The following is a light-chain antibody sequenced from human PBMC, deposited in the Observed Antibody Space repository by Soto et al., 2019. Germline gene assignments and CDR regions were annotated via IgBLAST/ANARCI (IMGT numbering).Light chain of an antibody. J-gene: IGLJ2*01. CDR1: SSDVGVYNY. CDR3: SSFAGNNNLV. CDR2: EVS. Sequence: QSALTQPPSASGSPGQSVTISCTGTSSDVGVYNYVSWYQQHPGKAPKLMIYEVSKRPSGVPDRFSGSKSGNTASLTVSGLQAEDEADYGCSSFAGNNNLVFGGGTKLTVL. V-gene: IGLV2-8*01.